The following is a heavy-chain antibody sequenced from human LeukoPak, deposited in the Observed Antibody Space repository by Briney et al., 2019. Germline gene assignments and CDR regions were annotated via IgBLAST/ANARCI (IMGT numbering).Heavy chain of an antibody. CDR3: ARGLNYYDSSGYLGY. CDR1: GGTFSSYA. CDR2: IIPIFGTP. D-gene: IGHD3-22*01. J-gene: IGHJ4*02. V-gene: IGHV1-69*05. Sequence: ASVTVSCKASGGTFSSYAISWVRQAPGQGLEWMGGIIPIFGTPNYAQKFQGRVTITTDESTSTAYMALSSLRSEDTAVYYCARGLNYYDSSGYLGYWGQGTLVTVSS.